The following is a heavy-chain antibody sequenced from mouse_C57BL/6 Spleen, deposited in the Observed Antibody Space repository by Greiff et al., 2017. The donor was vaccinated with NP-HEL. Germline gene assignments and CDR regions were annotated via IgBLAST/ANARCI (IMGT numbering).Heavy chain of an antibody. Sequence: QVQLQQPGAELVRPGSSVKLSCKASGYTFTSYWMHWVKQRPIQGLEWIGNIDPSDSETHYNQKFKDKATLTVDKSSSTAYMQLSSLTSEDSAVYYGARTGTSYAMDYWGQGTSVTVSS. V-gene: IGHV1-52*01. CDR1: GYTFTSYW. D-gene: IGHD4-1*01. J-gene: IGHJ4*01. CDR2: IDPSDSET. CDR3: ARTGTSYAMDY.